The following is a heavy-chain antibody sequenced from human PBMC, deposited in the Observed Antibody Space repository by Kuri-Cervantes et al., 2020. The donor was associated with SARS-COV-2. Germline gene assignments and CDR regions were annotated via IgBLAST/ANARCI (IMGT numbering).Heavy chain of an antibody. CDR2: IKQDGSET. V-gene: IGHV3-7*01. D-gene: IGHD2-15*01. CDR1: GITFSSYW. CDR3: ARTGLPGWYYYYGMDV. J-gene: IGHJ6*02. Sequence: ESLKISCAGSGITFSSYWMNWVRQAPGKGLEWVANIKQDGSETYYVDSVKGRFTISRDNAKNSLFLQMNNLRAEDTAVYYCARTGLPGWYYYYGMDVWGQGTTVTVSS.